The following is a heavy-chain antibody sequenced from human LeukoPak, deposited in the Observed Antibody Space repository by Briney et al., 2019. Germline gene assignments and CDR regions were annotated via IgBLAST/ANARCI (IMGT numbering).Heavy chain of an antibody. Sequence: GRSLRLSCAPSGFTFSRHGMHWVCQAPGKGLEWVAIISNDGSRKYYAHSAEGRFTISRDNSKNTLYLQMDSLRAEDTAVYYCARDRAWNYFDYWGQGTLVTVSS. D-gene: IGHD3-3*01. CDR2: ISNDGSRK. CDR1: GFTFSRHG. V-gene: IGHV3-30*03. CDR3: ARDRAWNYFDY. J-gene: IGHJ4*02.